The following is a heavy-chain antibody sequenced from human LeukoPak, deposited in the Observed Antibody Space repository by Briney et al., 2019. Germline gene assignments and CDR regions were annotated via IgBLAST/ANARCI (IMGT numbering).Heavy chain of an antibody. D-gene: IGHD3-10*01. CDR2: IIPIFGTA. Sequence: GASVTVSCKASGGTFSSYAISWVRQAPGQGLEWMGGIIPIFGTANYAQKFQGRVTITTDESTSTAYMELSSLRSEDTAVYYCARAGGSGSYYYYMDVWGKGTTVTVSS. CDR1: GGTFSSYA. J-gene: IGHJ6*03. CDR3: ARAGGSGSYYYYMDV. V-gene: IGHV1-69*05.